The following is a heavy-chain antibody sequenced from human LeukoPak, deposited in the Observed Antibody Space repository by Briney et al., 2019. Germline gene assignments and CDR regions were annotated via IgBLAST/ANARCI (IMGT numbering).Heavy chain of an antibody. J-gene: IGHJ5*02. CDR1: GYTFTGYY. CDR2: INPNSGGT. V-gene: IGHV1-2*02. D-gene: IGHD6-19*01. CDR3: ARIYSSGSNWFDH. Sequence: ASVKVSCKASGYTFTGYYMHWVRQAPGQGLEWMGWINPNSGGTNYAQKFQGRVTMTRDTSISTAYMELSRLRSDDTAVYYCARIYSSGSNWFDHWGQGTLVTVSS.